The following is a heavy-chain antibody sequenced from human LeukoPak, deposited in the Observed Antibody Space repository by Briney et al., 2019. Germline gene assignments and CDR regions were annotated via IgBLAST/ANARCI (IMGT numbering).Heavy chain of an antibody. CDR2: ISGSGGSA. D-gene: IGHD4-11*01. V-gene: IGHV3-23*01. CDR1: GFTFSSYA. CDR3: AKDDSETPYYYYMDV. Sequence: GGSLRLSCAASGFTFSSYAMSWVRQAPGKGLEWVSAISGSGGSAYYADSVKGRFTISRDNSKNTLYLQMNSLRAEDTAVYYCAKDDSETPYYYYMDVWGKGTTVTVSS. J-gene: IGHJ6*03.